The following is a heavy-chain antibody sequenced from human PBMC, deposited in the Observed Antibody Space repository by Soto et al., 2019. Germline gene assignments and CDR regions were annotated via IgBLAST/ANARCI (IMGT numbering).Heavy chain of an antibody. D-gene: IGHD3-3*01. CDR2: IKSKTDGGTT. CDR3: TTLSITIFGVVLMDV. Sequence: PVRPLRLSCTASYFTFSNAWMNRVLKNPFKLLEFVGRIKSKTDGGTTDYAAPVKGRFTISRDDSKNTLYLQMNSLKTEDTAVYYCTTLSITIFGVVLMDVWGQGTTVTVSS. CDR1: YFTFSNAW. V-gene: IGHV3-15*07. J-gene: IGHJ6*02.